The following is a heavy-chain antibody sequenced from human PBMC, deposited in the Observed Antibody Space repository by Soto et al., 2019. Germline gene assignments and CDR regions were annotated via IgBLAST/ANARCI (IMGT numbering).Heavy chain of an antibody. V-gene: IGHV3-15*07. CDR2: IKSKTDGGTT. D-gene: IGHD3-22*01. CDR3: TTAIGTTMIVVATEWKGL. Sequence: PGGSLRLSCAASGFTFSNAWMNWVRQAPGKGLEWVGRIKSKTDGGTTDYAAPVKGRFTISRDDSKNTLYLQMNSLKTEDTAVYYCTTAIGTTMIVVATEWKGLWGQGTLVTVSS. CDR1: GFTFSNAW. J-gene: IGHJ4*02.